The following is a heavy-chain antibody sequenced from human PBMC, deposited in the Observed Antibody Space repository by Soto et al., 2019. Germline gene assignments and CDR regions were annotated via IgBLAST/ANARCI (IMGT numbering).Heavy chain of an antibody. CDR3: ARALVVVERYFDY. Sequence: ASETLSLTCTVSGGSISSYYWSWIRQPPGKGLEWIGYIYYSGSTNYNPSLKSRVTISVDTSKNQFSLKLSSVTAADTAVYYCARALVVVERYFDYWGQGTLVTVSS. V-gene: IGHV4-59*01. CDR1: GGSISSYY. J-gene: IGHJ4*02. D-gene: IGHD2-21*01. CDR2: IYYSGST.